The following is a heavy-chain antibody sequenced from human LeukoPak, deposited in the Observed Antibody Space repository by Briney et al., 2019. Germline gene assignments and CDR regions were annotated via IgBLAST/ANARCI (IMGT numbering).Heavy chain of an antibody. CDR2: MNPNSGNT. D-gene: IGHD3-22*01. CDR3: ARIIYDSRNYYYYYGMDV. Sequence: ASVKVSCKASGYTFTSYDINWVRQATGQGLEWMGWMNPNSGNTGYAQKFQGRVTMTRNTSISTAYMELSSLRSEDTAVYYCARIIYDSRNYYYYYGMDVWGQGTTVTVSS. V-gene: IGHV1-8*01. CDR1: GYTFTSYD. J-gene: IGHJ6*02.